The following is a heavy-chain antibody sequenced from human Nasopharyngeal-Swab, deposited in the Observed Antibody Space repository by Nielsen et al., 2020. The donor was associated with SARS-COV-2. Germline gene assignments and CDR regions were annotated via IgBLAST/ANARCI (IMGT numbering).Heavy chain of an antibody. CDR2: ISYDGSNK. D-gene: IGHD4-17*01. CDR3: AKPLYGDSPFDY. Sequence: VRQAPGKGLEWVAVISYDGSNKYYADSVKGRFTISRDNSKNTLYLQMNSLRAEDTAVYYCAKPLYGDSPFDYWGQGTLVTVS. J-gene: IGHJ4*02. V-gene: IGHV3-30-3*02.